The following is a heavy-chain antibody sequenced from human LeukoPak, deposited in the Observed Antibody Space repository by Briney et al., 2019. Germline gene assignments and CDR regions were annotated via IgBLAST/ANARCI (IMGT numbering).Heavy chain of an antibody. D-gene: IGHD1-26*01. CDR2: FYYGGST. J-gene: IGHJ6*03. CDR3: ARASLVGAIYYYYMDV. V-gene: IGHV4-39*01. Sequence: SETLSLTCTVSGASINTSSYSLGWIRQPPGKGLEWIGSFYYGGSTYYKSSLESRVTVSVDTSKNQFSLKLSSVTAADTAVYYCARASLVGAIYYYYMDVWGKGTTVTISS. CDR1: GASINTSSYS.